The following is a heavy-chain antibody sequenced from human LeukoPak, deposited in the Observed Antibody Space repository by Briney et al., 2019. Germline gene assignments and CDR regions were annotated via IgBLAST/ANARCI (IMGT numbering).Heavy chain of an antibody. Sequence: ASVKVSCKASGGTFSSYAISWVRQAPGQGLEWMGGIIPIFGTANYAQEFQGRVTITADESTSTAYMELSSLRSEDTAVYHCATRLDSSGFFYFYYWGQGTLVTVSS. D-gene: IGHD3-22*01. CDR2: IIPIFGTA. V-gene: IGHV1-69*13. CDR3: ATRLDSSGFFYFYY. J-gene: IGHJ4*02. CDR1: GGTFSSYA.